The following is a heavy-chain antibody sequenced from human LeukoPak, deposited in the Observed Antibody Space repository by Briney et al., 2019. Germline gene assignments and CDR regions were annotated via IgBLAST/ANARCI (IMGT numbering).Heavy chain of an antibody. Sequence: GGSLRLSCAASGFTFSSYSMNWVRQAPGKGLEWVSYISTSSGTIYYADSVKGRFTISRDNAKNSLYLQMNSLRAEDTAVYYCAKYAGSSALDYWGQGTLVIVSS. D-gene: IGHD2-2*01. V-gene: IGHV3-48*04. CDR2: ISTSSGTI. CDR3: AKYAGSSALDY. J-gene: IGHJ4*02. CDR1: GFTFSSYS.